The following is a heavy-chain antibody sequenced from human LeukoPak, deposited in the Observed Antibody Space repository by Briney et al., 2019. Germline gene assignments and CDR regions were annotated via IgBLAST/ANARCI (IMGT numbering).Heavy chain of an antibody. V-gene: IGHV3-21*01. CDR2: ISSGGLWI. CDR3: ARDAGGRTQREGWFDP. J-gene: IGHJ5*02. D-gene: IGHD1-26*01. CDR1: GFTFSSYS. Sequence: GGSLRLSCAASGFTFSSYSMDWVRQAPGKGLEWVSSISSGGLWIYYADSLKGRFTISRDNAKNSLYLQMKSLRVEDTAVYYCARDAGGRTQREGWFDPWGQGTLVTVSS.